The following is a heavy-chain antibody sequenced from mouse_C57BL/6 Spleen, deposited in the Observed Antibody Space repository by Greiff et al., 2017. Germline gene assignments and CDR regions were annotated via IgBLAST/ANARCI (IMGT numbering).Heavy chain of an antibody. CDR1: GYAFTNYL. J-gene: IGHJ3*01. V-gene: IGHV1-54*01. Sequence: VQLQQSGAELVRPGTSVKVSCKASGYAFTNYLIEWVKQRPGQGLEWIGVINPGSGGTNYNEKFKGKATLTADKSSSTAYMQLSSLTSEDSAVYFCARASYYYGSSYPFAYWGQGTLVTVSA. CDR3: ARASYYYGSSYPFAY. D-gene: IGHD1-1*01. CDR2: INPGSGGT.